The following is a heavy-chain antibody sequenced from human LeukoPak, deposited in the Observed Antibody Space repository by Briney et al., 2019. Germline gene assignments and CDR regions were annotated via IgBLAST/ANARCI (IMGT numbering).Heavy chain of an antibody. J-gene: IGHJ4*02. CDR3: ARDDDYGGNGLDY. Sequence: GGSLRLSCAASGFTFSRYGMHWVRQAPGKGLDWVAVITSEGSNKFHADSVKGRFTISRDNTENTLYLQMNSLRAEDTAVYYCARDDDYGGNGLDYWGQGTLVTVSS. CDR1: GFTFSRYG. D-gene: IGHD4-23*01. V-gene: IGHV3-33*01. CDR2: ITSEGSNK.